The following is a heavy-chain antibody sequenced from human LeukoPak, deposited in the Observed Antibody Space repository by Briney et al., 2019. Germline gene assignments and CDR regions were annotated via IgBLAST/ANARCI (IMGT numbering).Heavy chain of an antibody. Sequence: PGGSLRLSCAASGFTFSSYSMNWVRQAPGKGLEWVSSISSSSSYIYYADSVKGRFTISRDNAKNSLYLQMNSLRAEDTAVYYCARDLEYSGGSCYSDDYGMDVWGQGTTVTVSS. J-gene: IGHJ6*02. CDR2: ISSSSSYI. V-gene: IGHV3-21*01. D-gene: IGHD2-15*01. CDR3: ARDLEYSGGSCYSDDYGMDV. CDR1: GFTFSSYS.